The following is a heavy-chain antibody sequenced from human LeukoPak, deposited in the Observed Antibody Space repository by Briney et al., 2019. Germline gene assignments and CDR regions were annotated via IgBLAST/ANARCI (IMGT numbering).Heavy chain of an antibody. V-gene: IGHV4-34*01. CDR3: ARRVRGVILNYYYMDV. D-gene: IGHD3-10*01. CDR2: INHSGST. J-gene: IGHJ6*03. CDR1: GGSISSYY. Sequence: SETLSLTCTVSGGSISSYYWSWIRQPPGKGLEWIGEINHSGSTNYNPSLKSRVTISVDTSKNQFSLKLSSVTAADTAVYYCARRVRGVILNYYYMDVWGKGTTVTVSS.